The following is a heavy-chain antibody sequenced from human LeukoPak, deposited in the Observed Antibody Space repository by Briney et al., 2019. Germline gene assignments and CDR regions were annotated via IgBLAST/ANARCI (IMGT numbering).Heavy chain of an antibody. CDR1: GFTFSSYG. CDR2: ISYDGSKK. Sequence: GGSLRLSCATSGFTFSSYGMHWVPQAPGRGLEWVAIISYDGSKKYYADSVKGRFTISRDNSKNTVYLQMNSLSGEDTAVYNCAKDRLAEQWLAPLDYWGQGTLVTVSS. J-gene: IGHJ4*02. CDR3: AKDRLAEQWLAPLDY. D-gene: IGHD6-19*01. V-gene: IGHV3-30*18.